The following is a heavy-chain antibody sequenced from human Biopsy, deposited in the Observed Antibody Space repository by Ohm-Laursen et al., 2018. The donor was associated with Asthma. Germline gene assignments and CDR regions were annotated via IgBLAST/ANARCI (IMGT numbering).Heavy chain of an antibody. CDR2: GGSYYDGGLK. V-gene: IGHV3-30*14. CDR3: AGGDMDCYLPGFDF. D-gene: IGHD2-21*02. CDR1: GFTFRSYA. Sequence: SLRLSCSASGFTFRSYAMHWVRQAPGKGLEWVAVGGSYYDGGLKYYADSVNGRFTVARDDSKNTLYLQMNSLRPDDTAVFFWAGGDMDCYLPGFDFWGQGTLVNVSS. J-gene: IGHJ4*02.